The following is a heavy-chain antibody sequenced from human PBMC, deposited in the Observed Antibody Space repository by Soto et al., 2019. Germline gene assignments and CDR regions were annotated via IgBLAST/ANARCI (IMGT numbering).Heavy chain of an antibody. CDR1: GYTFTSYG. CDR2: ISAYNGNT. J-gene: IGHJ5*02. D-gene: IGHD1-7*01. Sequence: ASVKVSCKASGYTFTSYGISWVRQAPGQGLEWMGWISAYNGNTNYAQKLQGRVTMTADTPTSTAYMELRSLRSDDTAVYYCARRPGITGTTAWFDHWGQGTLVTVSS. V-gene: IGHV1-18*04. CDR3: ARRPGITGTTAWFDH.